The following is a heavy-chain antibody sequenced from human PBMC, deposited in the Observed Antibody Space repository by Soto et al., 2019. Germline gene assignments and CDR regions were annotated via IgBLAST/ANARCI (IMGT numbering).Heavy chain of an antibody. CDR3: ARGQQYYYYMDV. V-gene: IGHV1-18*01. Sequence: GASVKVSCKASGYTFTTLGISWVRQAPGQGLEWMGWIDPKNGNAKDAQKLQGRVTITTDTSTSTAYMELSSLRSDDTAVYYCARGQQYYYYMDVWGKGTTVTVSS. CDR2: IDPKNGNA. CDR1: GYTFTTLG. J-gene: IGHJ6*03.